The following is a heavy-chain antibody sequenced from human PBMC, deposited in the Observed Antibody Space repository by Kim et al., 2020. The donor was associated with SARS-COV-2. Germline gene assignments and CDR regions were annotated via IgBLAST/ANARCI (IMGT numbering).Heavy chain of an antibody. CDR3: ARDCSGSYYCY. CDR2: T. J-gene: IGHJ4*02. Sequence: TYYADSVKGRFTISRHNSKNTLYLQMNSLRAEDTAVYYCARDCSGSYYCYWGQGTLVTVSS. V-gene: IGHV3-53*04. D-gene: IGHD1-26*01.